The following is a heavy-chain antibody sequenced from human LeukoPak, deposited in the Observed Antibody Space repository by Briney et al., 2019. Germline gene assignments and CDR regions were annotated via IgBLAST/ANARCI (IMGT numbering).Heavy chain of an antibody. V-gene: IGHV1-2*02. Sequence: ASVKVSCKASGYTFTGYYMHWVRQAPGQGLEWMGWINPNSGGTNYAQKFQGRVTMTRDMSTSTVCMELSSLRSEDTAVYYCARVRESGYLYYMDVWGKGTTVTVSS. J-gene: IGHJ6*03. D-gene: IGHD3-3*01. CDR3: ARVRESGYLYYMDV. CDR2: INPNSGGT. CDR1: GYTFTGYY.